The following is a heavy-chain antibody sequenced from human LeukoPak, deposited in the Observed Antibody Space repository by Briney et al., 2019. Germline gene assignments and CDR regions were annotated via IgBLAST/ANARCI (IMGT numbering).Heavy chain of an antibody. V-gene: IGHV1-69*04. Sequence: GASVKVSCKASGGTFSSYAISWVRQAPGQGLEWMGRIIPILGIANYAQKFQGRVTITADKSTSTAYMELSSLRSEDTAVYYCAIRDLRPSVDYWGQGTLVTVSS. CDR2: IIPILGIA. J-gene: IGHJ4*02. CDR3: AIRDLRPSVDY. CDR1: GGTFSSYA.